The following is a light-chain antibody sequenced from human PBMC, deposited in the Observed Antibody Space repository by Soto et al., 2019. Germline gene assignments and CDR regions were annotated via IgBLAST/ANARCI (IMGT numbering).Light chain of an antibody. CDR2: EVS. CDR1: SSDIGSYDY. V-gene: IGLV2-14*01. CDR3: SSYSTTNAWV. J-gene: IGLJ3*02. Sequence: QSVLTQPASVSGSPGQSITISCTGTSSDIGSYDYVSWYQQHPGKAPRVMIYEVSDRPSGISFRFSGSKSGNTASLTISGLQPEDEGYYYCSSYSTTNAWVFGGGTKVTVL.